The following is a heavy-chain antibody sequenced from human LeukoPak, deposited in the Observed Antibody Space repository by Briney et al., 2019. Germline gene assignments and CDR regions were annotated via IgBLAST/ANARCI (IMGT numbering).Heavy chain of an antibody. V-gene: IGHV4-39*07. Sequence: SETLSLTCTVSGGSISSSSYYWGWIRQPPGKGLEWIGSIYYSGSTYYNPSLKSRVTISVDTSKNQFSLKLSSVTAADTAVYYCAREGTYYYDSSGYYLGSSFDYWGQGTLVTVSS. D-gene: IGHD3-22*01. CDR1: GGSISSSSYY. CDR3: AREGTYYYDSSGYYLGSSFDY. J-gene: IGHJ4*02. CDR2: IYYSGST.